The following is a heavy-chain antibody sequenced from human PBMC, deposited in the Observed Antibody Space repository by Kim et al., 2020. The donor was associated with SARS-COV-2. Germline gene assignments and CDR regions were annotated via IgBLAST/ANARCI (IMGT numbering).Heavy chain of an antibody. J-gene: IGHJ6*01. CDR3: AKDKSSSSSRYYGMDV. Sequence: GGSLRLSCAASGFTFDDYAMHWVRQAPGKGLEWVSGISWNSGSIGYADSVKGRFTISRDNAKNSLYLQMNSLRAEDTALYYCAKDKSSSSSRYYGMDVWG. CDR2: ISWNSGSI. CDR1: GFTFDDYA. V-gene: IGHV3-9*01. D-gene: IGHD6-13*01.